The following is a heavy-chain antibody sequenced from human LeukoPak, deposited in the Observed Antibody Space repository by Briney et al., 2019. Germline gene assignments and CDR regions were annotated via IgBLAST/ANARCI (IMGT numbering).Heavy chain of an antibody. CDR2: IYYSGST. J-gene: IGHJ3*02. D-gene: IGHD3-3*01. Sequence: PSETLSLTCTVSGGSISSYYWSWIRQPPGKGLEWIGYIYYSGSTNYNPSLKSRVTISVDTSKNQFSLKLSSVIAADTAVYYCAAWSPVLRFLADDAFDIWGQGTMVTVSS. V-gene: IGHV4-59*01. CDR1: GGSISSYY. CDR3: AAWSPVLRFLADDAFDI.